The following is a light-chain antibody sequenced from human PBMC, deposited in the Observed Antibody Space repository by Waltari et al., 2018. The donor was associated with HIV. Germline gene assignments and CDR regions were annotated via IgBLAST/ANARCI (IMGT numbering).Light chain of an antibody. Sequence: DIQMTQSPSSLSASVGDRVTITCRASQSISSYLNWYQQKPGKAPKLLIYAASTLQSGVPSRFSGSGSGTDFTLTISSLQPEDFATYYCQQSYSALTFGGGTKVEI. V-gene: IGKV1-39*01. CDR3: QQSYSALT. CDR1: QSISSY. CDR2: AAS. J-gene: IGKJ4*01.